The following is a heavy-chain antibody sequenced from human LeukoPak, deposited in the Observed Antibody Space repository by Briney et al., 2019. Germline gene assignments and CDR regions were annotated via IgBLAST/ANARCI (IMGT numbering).Heavy chain of an antibody. CDR3: ARGRYGWLPFDY. D-gene: IGHD3-16*01. CDR2: IYYSGST. V-gene: IGHV4-59*01. CDR1: GGSMSSYY. J-gene: IGHJ4*02. Sequence: SETLSLTCTVSGGSMSSYYWSWIRQPPGKGLEWIGYIYYSGSTNYNPSLKSRVTISVDTSKNQFTLKLSSVTAADTAVYYYARGRYGWLPFDYWGQGTLVTVSS.